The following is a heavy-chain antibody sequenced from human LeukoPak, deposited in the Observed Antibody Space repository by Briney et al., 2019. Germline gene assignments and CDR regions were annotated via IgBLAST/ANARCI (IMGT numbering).Heavy chain of an antibody. Sequence: ASVKVSCKASGYTFTSYGISWVRQAPGQGLEWMGWISAYNGNTNYAQKLQGRVTMTTDTSTGTAYMELRSLRSDDTAVYYCARDGGYDFWSGYYRGELDYWGQGTLVTVSS. CDR3: ARDGGYDFWSGYYRGELDY. V-gene: IGHV1-18*01. CDR2: ISAYNGNT. D-gene: IGHD3-3*01. CDR1: GYTFTSYG. J-gene: IGHJ4*02.